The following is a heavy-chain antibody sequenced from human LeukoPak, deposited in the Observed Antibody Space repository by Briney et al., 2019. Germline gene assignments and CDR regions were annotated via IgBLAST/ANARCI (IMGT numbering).Heavy chain of an antibody. J-gene: IGHJ4*02. V-gene: IGHV3-30*18. CDR2: ISYDGSNK. Sequence: GGSLRLSCAASGFTFSSCGMHWVRQAPGKRLEWVAVISYDGSNKYYADSVRGRFTISRDNSKNTLYLQMNSLRAEDTAVYYCAKPGIAAAGMNGWGQGTLVTVSS. CDR3: AKPGIAAAGMNG. CDR1: GFTFSSCG. D-gene: IGHD6-13*01.